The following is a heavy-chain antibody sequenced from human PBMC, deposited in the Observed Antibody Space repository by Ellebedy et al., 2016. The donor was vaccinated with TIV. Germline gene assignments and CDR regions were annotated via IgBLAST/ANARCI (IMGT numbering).Heavy chain of an antibody. D-gene: IGHD3-10*01. J-gene: IGHJ4*02. V-gene: IGHV1-69*13. CDR2: ITGMFRTV. CDR3: ARGGAYYHRYFDD. Sequence: SVQVSCKASGGTFNSHAISWVHQAPGQGLEWMGGITGMFRTVNYAQKFQGSVTITADEFMTTAYMELSSLRSEDTAVYYCARGGAYYHRYFDDWGQGTLVTVSS. CDR1: GGTFNSHA.